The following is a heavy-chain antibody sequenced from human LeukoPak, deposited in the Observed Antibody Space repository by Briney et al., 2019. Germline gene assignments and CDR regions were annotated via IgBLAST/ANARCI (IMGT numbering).Heavy chain of an antibody. V-gene: IGHV4-59*08. J-gene: IGHJ5*02. CDR2: VYDSGST. CDR1: GGSISSYY. Sequence: SETLSLTCTVSGGSISSYYWSWIRQPPGTGLEWIGYVYDSGSTNYNPSLKSRVTISVDTSKNQFSLKLSSVTAADTALYYCARTYYHDSGGFLNHWFDPWGQGTLVTVSS. D-gene: IGHD3-22*01. CDR3: ARTYYHDSGGFLNHWFDP.